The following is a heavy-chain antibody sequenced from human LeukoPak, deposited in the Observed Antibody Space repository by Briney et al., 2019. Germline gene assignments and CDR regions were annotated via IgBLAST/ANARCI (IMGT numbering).Heavy chain of an antibody. V-gene: IGHV3-23*01. Sequence: GGSLRLSCAASGFTFSSYAMSWVRQAPGKGLEWVSAISGSGGSTYYADSVKGRFTISRDNSKNTLYLQMSSLRAEDTAVYYCAKGYYSSSWTPDYWGQGTLVTVSS. CDR2: ISGSGGST. CDR3: AKGYYSSSWTPDY. CDR1: GFTFSSYA. D-gene: IGHD6-13*01. J-gene: IGHJ4*02.